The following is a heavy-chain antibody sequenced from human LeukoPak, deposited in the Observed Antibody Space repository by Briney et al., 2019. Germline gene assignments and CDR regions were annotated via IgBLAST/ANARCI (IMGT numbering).Heavy chain of an antibody. D-gene: IGHD6-13*01. J-gene: IGHJ6*02. V-gene: IGHV4-31*03. CDR1: GGSISSGGYY. CDR2: IYYSGST. Sequence: SQTLSLTCTVSGGSISSGGYYWSWIRQHPGKGLEWIGYIYYSGSTNYNPSLKSRVTISVDTSKNQFPLKLSSVTAADTAVYYCAGGQTRYSSSWNYYYYGMDVWGQGTTVTVSS. CDR3: AGGQTRYSSSWNYYYYGMDV.